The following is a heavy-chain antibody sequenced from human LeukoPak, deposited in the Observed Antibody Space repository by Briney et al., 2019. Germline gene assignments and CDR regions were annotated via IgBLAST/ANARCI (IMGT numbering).Heavy chain of an antibody. CDR3: AKDIQLST. V-gene: IGHV3-23*01. J-gene: IGHJ3*01. CDR2: ISSSGNNA. CDR1: GFTFRDAA. Sequence: GGFLRLSCAVSGFTFRDAAMTWVRQAPGKGLEWVSLISSSGNNAYYADPVKGRFTISRDNSKNTLSLQMNSLRVEDTAIYYCAKDIQLSTWGLGTMVTVSS. D-gene: IGHD5-24*01.